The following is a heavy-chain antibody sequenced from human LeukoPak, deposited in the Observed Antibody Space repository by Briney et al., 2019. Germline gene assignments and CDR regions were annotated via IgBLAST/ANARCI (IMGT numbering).Heavy chain of an antibody. CDR3: AKAKMTYNWFDP. Sequence: GGSLRLSCAASGFTFSIYAMSWVRQAPGKGLEWVSAISGSGGSTYYADSVKGRFTISRDNSKNTLYPQMNSLRAEDTAVYYCAKAKMTYNWFDPWGQGTLVTVSS. V-gene: IGHV3-23*01. CDR2: ISGSGGST. CDR1: GFTFSIYA. J-gene: IGHJ5*02. D-gene: IGHD5-24*01.